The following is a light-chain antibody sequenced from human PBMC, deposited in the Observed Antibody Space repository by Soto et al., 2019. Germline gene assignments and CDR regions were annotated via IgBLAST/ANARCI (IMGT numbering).Light chain of an antibody. CDR3: HQYNNWPRT. CDR1: QSGSSN. CDR2: CAS. Sequence: EVAVTQSPATLYVSPGERVTLSCRASQSGSSNLAWYQKKPGRAPRPLIYCASTRATGIPARLSGSVSGTEFTLTISSLQSEDFAVYYCHQYNNWPRTFGRGTKVEIK. J-gene: IGKJ1*01. V-gene: IGKV3-15*01.